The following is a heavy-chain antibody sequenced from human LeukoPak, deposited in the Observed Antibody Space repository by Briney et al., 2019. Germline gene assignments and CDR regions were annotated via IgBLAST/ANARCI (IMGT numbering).Heavy chain of an antibody. J-gene: IGHJ6*03. CDR3: ARVIVGATLYYMDV. D-gene: IGHD1-26*01. Sequence: SETLSLTCTVSGGSISSSSYYWGWIRQPPGKGLEWIGRIYYSGSTYYNPSLKSRVTISVDTSKNQSSLKLSSVTAADTAVYYCARVIVGATLYYMDVWGKGTTVTVSS. CDR2: IYYSGST. CDR1: GGSISSSSYY. V-gene: IGHV4-39*07.